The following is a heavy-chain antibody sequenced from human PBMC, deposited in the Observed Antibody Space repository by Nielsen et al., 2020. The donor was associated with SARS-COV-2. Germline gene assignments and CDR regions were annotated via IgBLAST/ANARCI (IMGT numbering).Heavy chain of an antibody. V-gene: IGHV4-59*01. CDR1: GGSISSYY. J-gene: IGHJ4*02. Sequence: SETLSFTCTVSGGSISSYYWSWIRQPPGKGLEWIGYIYYSGSTNYNPSLKSRVTISVDTSKNQFSLKLSSVTAADTAVYYCARGVLGDGYKPVDYWGQGTLVTVSS. CDR2: IYYSGST. CDR3: ARGVLGDGYKPVDY. D-gene: IGHD5-24*01.